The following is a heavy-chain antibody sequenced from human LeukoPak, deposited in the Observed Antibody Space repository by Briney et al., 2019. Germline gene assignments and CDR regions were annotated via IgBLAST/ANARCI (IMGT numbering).Heavy chain of an antibody. Sequence: PSETLSLTCAVYGGSFSGYYWSWIRQPPGKGLEWIGEINHSGSTNYNPSLKSRVTISVDTSKNQFSLKLSSVTAADTAVYYCARGRGDFWSGYGNRFDPWGQGTLVTVSS. CDR1: GGSFSGYY. V-gene: IGHV4-34*01. D-gene: IGHD3-3*01. CDR2: INHSGST. J-gene: IGHJ5*02. CDR3: ARGRGDFWSGYGNRFDP.